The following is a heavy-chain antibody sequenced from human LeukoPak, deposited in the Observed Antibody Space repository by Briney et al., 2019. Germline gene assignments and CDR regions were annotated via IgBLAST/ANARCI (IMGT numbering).Heavy chain of an antibody. Sequence: GGSLRLSCAVSGFTFDDYGMSWVRQAPGKGLEWVSGINWNGGSTGYADSVKGRFTISRDNAKNSLYLQMNSLRAEDTALYYCAGYLLYDSSGYYYELGKGFAYWGQGTLVTVSS. CDR2: INWNGGST. CDR1: GFTFDDYG. J-gene: IGHJ4*02. D-gene: IGHD3-22*01. CDR3: AGYLLYDSSGYYYELGKGFAY. V-gene: IGHV3-20*04.